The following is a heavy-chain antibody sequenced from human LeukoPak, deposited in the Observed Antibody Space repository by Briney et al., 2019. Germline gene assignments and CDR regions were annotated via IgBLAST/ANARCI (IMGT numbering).Heavy chain of an antibody. CDR3: ARDLGSSTVTTAFDY. Sequence: GGSLRLSCTASGFIFNDYYMSWIRQTPGKGLEWLSYISCTGNTIYYRDSVKGRFTISRDNANNQLHLQMDNLRAEDTAVYFCARDLGSSTVTTAFDYWGQGTLVTVSS. V-gene: IGHV3-11*01. CDR1: GFIFNDYY. J-gene: IGHJ4*02. CDR2: ISCTGNTI. D-gene: IGHD4-17*01.